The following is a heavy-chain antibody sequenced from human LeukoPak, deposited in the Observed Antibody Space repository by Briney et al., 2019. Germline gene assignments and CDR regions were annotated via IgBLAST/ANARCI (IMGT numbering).Heavy chain of an antibody. J-gene: IGHJ4*02. D-gene: IGHD6-13*01. V-gene: IGHV3-48*04. Sequence: GGSLRLSCAASGFTFSTHDLNWVRQAPGKGLEWVSFISSRSSTIYYADSVKGRFTISRDNAKNSLYLQMNSLRAEDTAVYYCARDRLAAALWGQGTLVTVSS. CDR3: ARDRLAAAL. CDR1: GFTFSTHD. CDR2: ISSRSSTI.